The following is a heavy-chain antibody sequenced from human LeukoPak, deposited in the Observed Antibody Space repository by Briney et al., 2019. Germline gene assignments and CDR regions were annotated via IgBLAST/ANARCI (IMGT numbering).Heavy chain of an antibody. Sequence: GGSLRLSCAASGFTFINYSMNWVRQAPGKGLEWVSSISSTSTFIYYTDSLKGRFTISRDNAKNSLYLQMNSLRAEDTAVYYCARTRVYYYYYMDVWGKGTTVTVSS. J-gene: IGHJ6*03. CDR3: ARTRVYYYYYMDV. V-gene: IGHV3-21*01. CDR1: GFTFINYS. CDR2: ISSTSTFI.